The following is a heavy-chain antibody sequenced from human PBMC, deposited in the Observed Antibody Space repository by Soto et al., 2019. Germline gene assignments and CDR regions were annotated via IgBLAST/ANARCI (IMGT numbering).Heavy chain of an antibody. D-gene: IGHD2-8*02. CDR2: INAGNGNT. CDR3: ARRNSSAPRFQAGGAFDI. J-gene: IGHJ3*02. CDR1: GYTFTSYA. V-gene: IGHV1-3*01. Sequence: QVQLVQSGAEVKKPGASVKVSCKASGYTFTSYAMHWVRQAPGQRLEWMGSINAGNGNTKYSQKFQGRVTITRDTSASTAYMELSSLRSEDTAVYYCARRNSSAPRFQAGGAFDIWGQGTMVTVSS.